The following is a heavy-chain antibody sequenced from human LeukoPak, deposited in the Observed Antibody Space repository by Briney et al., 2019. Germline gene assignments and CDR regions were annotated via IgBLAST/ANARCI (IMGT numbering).Heavy chain of an antibody. CDR3: AHRQVAAAGIDYFNF. CDR2: IYWDDDK. CDR1: GFSLSTDGVG. Sequence: SGPTLVKPTQTLTLTCTFSGFSLSTDGVGVGWIRQPPGKALEWLALIYWDDDKRYAPSLKSRLTIAKDTSKNQVVLTMTNMDPVDTATYYCAHRQVAAAGIDYFNFWGQGTLVTVSS. V-gene: IGHV2-5*05. J-gene: IGHJ4*02. D-gene: IGHD6-13*01.